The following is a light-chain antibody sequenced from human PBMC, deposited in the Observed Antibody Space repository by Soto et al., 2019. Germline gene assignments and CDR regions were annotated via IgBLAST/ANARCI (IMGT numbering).Light chain of an antibody. CDR2: GNS. CDR1: SSNIGAGYD. J-gene: IGLJ1*01. V-gene: IGLV1-40*01. Sequence: QSVLTQPPSVSGAPGQRVTISYTGSSSNIGAGYDVHWYQQLPGTAPKLLIYGNSNRPSGVPDRFSGSKSGTSASLAITGLQAEDEADYYCQSYDSSLSARYVFGTGTKLTVL. CDR3: QSYDSSLSARYV.